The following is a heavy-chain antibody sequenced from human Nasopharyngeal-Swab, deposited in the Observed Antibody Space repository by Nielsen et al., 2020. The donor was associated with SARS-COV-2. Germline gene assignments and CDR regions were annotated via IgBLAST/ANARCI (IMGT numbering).Heavy chain of an antibody. CDR3: ARVGYSGSYRRNLPFRAFDY. CDR1: GGSISSSSYY. V-gene: IGHV4-39*07. CDR2: INHSGST. D-gene: IGHD1-26*01. J-gene: IGHJ4*02. Sequence: SETLSLTCTVSGGSISSSSYYWSWIRQPPGKGLEWIGEINHSGSTNYNPSLKSRVTISVDTSKNQFSLKLSSVTAADTAVYYCARVGYSGSYRRNLPFRAFDYWGQGTLVTVSS.